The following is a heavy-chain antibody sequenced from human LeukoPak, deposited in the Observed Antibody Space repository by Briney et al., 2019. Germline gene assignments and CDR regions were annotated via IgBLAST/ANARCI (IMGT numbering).Heavy chain of an antibody. CDR3: ARDLGIAAAGYFDY. V-gene: IGHV1-18*01. J-gene: IGHJ4*02. CDR1: GYTFTSYG. Sequence: ASVKVSCKASGYTFTSYGISWVRQAPGQGLEWMGWISAYNGNTNYAQKLQGRVTMTTDTSTSTAYMELRSLRSEDTAVYYCARDLGIAAAGYFDYWGQGTLVTVSS. D-gene: IGHD6-13*01. CDR2: ISAYNGNT.